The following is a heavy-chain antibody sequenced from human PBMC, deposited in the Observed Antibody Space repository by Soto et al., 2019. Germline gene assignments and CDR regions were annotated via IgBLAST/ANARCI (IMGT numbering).Heavy chain of an antibody. J-gene: IGHJ5*02. D-gene: IGHD1-26*01. CDR2: IYYSGST. V-gene: IGHV4-39*01. CDR3: ARNRHSGSSAYNWFDP. Sequence: SETLSLTCTVSGGSISSSSYYWGWIRQPPGKGLEWIGSIYYSGSTYYNPSLKSRVTISVDTSKNQFSLKLSSVTAADTAVYYCARNRHSGSSAYNWFDPWGQGTLVTVS. CDR1: GGSISSSSYY.